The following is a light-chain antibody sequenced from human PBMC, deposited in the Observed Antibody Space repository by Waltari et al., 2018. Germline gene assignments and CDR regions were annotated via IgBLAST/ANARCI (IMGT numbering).Light chain of an antibody. V-gene: IGLV2-14*03. Sequence: QSALTQPASVSGSPGQSITLSCTGTSGDVGGYTYVSWYQQPPGKAPKLMIYDVINRPSGVSNRCSGSKSGNTASLTIAGLQAEDEADYYCCSYTSSNTYVFGTGTKVTVL. J-gene: IGLJ1*01. CDR3: CSYTSSNTYV. CDR2: DVI. CDR1: SGDVGGYTY.